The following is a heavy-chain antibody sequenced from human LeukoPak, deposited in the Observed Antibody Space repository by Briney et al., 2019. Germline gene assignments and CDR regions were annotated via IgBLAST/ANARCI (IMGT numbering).Heavy chain of an antibody. CDR2: ISTSSGYI. Sequence: GGSLRLSCTASGFIFSYYTMNWVRQAPGKGLEWVSSISTSSGYIYHADSVRGRFTISRDNAKNSLYLQMNSLRAEDTAVYYYARGSRDNYDIRYLYWGQGTLVTVYS. D-gene: IGHD3-22*01. V-gene: IGHV3-21*01. CDR3: ARGSRDNYDIRYLY. J-gene: IGHJ4*02. CDR1: GFIFSYYT.